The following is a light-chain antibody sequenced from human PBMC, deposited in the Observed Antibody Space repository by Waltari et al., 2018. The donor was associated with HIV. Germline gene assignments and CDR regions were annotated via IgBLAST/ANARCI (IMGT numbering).Light chain of an antibody. J-gene: IGKJ1*01. CDR1: QSISNY. V-gene: IGKV1-27*01. CDR3: QRYNSAPRT. Sequence: DIQMTQSSSSLSGSVGDSVIITCRASQSISNYVAWYQQKPGKIPQLLIYAASTLQSGFPYRFRGGGSGTEFNFTIRSLQPEDVGTYYCQRYNSAPRTFGQGSTV. CDR2: AAS.